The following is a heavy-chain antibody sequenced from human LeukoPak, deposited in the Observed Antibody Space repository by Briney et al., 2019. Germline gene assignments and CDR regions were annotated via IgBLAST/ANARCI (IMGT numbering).Heavy chain of an antibody. CDR2: INPNSGGT. V-gene: IGHV1-2*02. D-gene: IGHD3-16*01. CDR3: ARDQAPRMITFGGPRRWFDP. Sequence: ASAKVSCKASGYTFTGYYMHWVRQAPGQGLEWMGWINPNSGGTNYAQKFQGRVTMTRDTSISTAYMEPSRLRSDDTAVYYCARDQAPRMITFGGPRRWFDPWGQGTLVTVSS. CDR1: GYTFTGYY. J-gene: IGHJ5*02.